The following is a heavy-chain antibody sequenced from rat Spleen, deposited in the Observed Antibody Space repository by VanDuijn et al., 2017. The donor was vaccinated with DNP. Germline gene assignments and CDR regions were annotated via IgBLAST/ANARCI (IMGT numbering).Heavy chain of an antibody. CDR3: ANTYDGY. CDR2: ISPSGSRT. V-gene: IGHV5-7*01. CDR1: GFIFSDYN. D-gene: IGHD1-9*01. Sequence: EVQLVESGGGLVQPGRSLKLSCAASGFIFSDYNMAWVRQAPKKGLEWVATISPSGSRTYYPDSVKGRFTISRDNAQNTLYLQMSKLGSEDTAIYYCANTYDGYWGQGGRGTVSA. J-gene: IGHJ2*01.